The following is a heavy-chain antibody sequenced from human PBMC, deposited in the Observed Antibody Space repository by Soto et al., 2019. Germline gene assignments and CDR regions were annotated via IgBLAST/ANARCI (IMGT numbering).Heavy chain of an antibody. J-gene: IGHJ6*02. CDR2: IYYSGST. D-gene: IGHD5-18*01. V-gene: IGHV4-59*01. CDR1: GGSISSYY. CDR3: ARDRGGYSYGDYYYYGMDV. Sequence: PSETLSLTCTVSGGSISSYYWSWIRQPPGKGLEWIGYIYYSGSTNYNPSLKSRVTISVDTSKNQFSLKLSSVTAADTAVYYCARDRGGYSYGDYYYYGMDVWGQGTTVTVSS.